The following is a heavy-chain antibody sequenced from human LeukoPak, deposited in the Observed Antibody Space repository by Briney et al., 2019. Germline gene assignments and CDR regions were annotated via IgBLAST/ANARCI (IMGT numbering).Heavy chain of an antibody. D-gene: IGHD3-3*01. CDR2: IYSGGST. CDR1: GFTVSSNY. Sequence: GGSLRLSCAASGFTVSSNYMSWVRQAPGKGLEWVSVIYSGGSTYYAGSVKGRFTISRDNSKNTLYLQMNSLRAEDTAVYYCASSITIFMFPYWGQGTLVTVSS. CDR3: ASSITIFMFPY. V-gene: IGHV3-53*01. J-gene: IGHJ4*02.